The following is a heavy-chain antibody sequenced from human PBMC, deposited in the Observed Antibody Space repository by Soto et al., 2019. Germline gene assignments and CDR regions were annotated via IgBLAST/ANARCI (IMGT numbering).Heavy chain of an antibody. D-gene: IGHD1-1*01. CDR1: GFTFSSYW. Sequence: GGSLRLSCAASGFTFSSYWMSWVRQAPGKGLEWVANIKQDGSEKYYVDSVKGRFTISRDNAKNSLYLQMNSLRAEDTAVYYCARGSGGVRSPDDAFDIWGQGTMVTVSS. J-gene: IGHJ3*02. V-gene: IGHV3-7*01. CDR3: ARGSGGVRSPDDAFDI. CDR2: IKQDGSEK.